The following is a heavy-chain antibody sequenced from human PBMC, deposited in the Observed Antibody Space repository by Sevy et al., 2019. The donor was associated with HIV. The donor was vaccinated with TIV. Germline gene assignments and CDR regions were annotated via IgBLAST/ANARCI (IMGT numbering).Heavy chain of an antibody. CDR2: INPNSGGT. J-gene: IGHJ6*02. CDR3: ARGRSIAAREVDAEGHYGMDV. V-gene: IGHV1-2*02. D-gene: IGHD6-6*01. Sequence: ASVKVSCKASGYTFTGYYMHWVRQAPGQGLEWMGWINPNSGGTNYAQKFQGRVTMTRDTSISTAYMELSRLRSDDTAVDSCARGRSIAAREVDAEGHYGMDVWGQGTTVTVSS. CDR1: GYTFTGYY.